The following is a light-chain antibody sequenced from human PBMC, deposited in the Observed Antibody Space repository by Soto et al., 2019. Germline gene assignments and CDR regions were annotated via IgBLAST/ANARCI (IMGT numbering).Light chain of an antibody. Sequence: EIVLTQSPGTLSLSPVERAPLSCGASQSVSSSYLAWYQQKPGLAPRLLIYDESSRATGIPDRLSGSGSGTDLNLTISSLEPEDFAIYYCQKRNYWQVTFGQGTRLEIK. CDR3: QKRNYWQVT. J-gene: IGKJ5*01. CDR2: DES. V-gene: IGKV3D-20*02. CDR1: QSVSSSY.